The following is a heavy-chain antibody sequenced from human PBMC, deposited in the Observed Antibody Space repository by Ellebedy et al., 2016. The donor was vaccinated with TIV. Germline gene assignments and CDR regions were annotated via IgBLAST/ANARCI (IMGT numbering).Heavy chain of an antibody. CDR3: AKDPWGVGPAFDI. Sequence: PGGSLRLSCAASGLTFSSHAMSWVRQAPGKGLEWVSSITESGGNTYYADSVKGRFTISRDNSKDTLYLQMNSLKTEDTAMYYCAKDPWGVGPAFDIWGPGTMVTVSS. D-gene: IGHD1-26*01. CDR1: GLTFSSHA. CDR2: ITESGGNT. J-gene: IGHJ3*02. V-gene: IGHV3-23*01.